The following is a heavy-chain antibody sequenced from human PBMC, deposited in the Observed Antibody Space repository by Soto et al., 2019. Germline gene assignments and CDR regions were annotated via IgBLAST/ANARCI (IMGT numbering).Heavy chain of an antibody. CDR3: ARALDTALNYYFYYGMDX. D-gene: IGHD5-18*01. V-gene: IGHV4-30-4*02. CDR2: IYYSGST. Sequence: KTSDTLSLTFTVSGGSISSVDYYWSWIRQPPGKGPELIGYIYYSGSTYYNPSLKSRVTISVDTSKNQFSLKLSSVTAADTAVYYCARALDTALNYYFYYGMDXWGQVTTVTVS. J-gene: IGHJ6*02. CDR1: GGSISSVDYY.